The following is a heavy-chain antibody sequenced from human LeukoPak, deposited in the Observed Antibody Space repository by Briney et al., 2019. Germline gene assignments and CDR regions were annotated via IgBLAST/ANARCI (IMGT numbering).Heavy chain of an antibody. Sequence: GGSLRLSCATSGFTFSSYGMSWVRQAPGKGLEWISAISAGGDSTYYADSVRGRFTISRDNSKNTLYLQMNSLRAEDTAVYYCAKDSSSSWYNYYYYGMDVWGQGTTVTVSS. CDR1: GFTFSSYG. CDR2: ISAGGDST. CDR3: AKDSSSSWYNYYYYGMDV. V-gene: IGHV3-23*01. D-gene: IGHD6-13*01. J-gene: IGHJ6*02.